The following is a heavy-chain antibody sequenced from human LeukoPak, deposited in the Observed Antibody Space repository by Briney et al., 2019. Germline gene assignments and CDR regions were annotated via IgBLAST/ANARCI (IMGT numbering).Heavy chain of an antibody. Sequence: PSETLSLTCTVYGGSFSGYYWSWIRQPPGKGLEWIGEINHSGSTNYNPSLKSRVTISVDTSKKQFSLKLSSVPAADTAMYYCARVQAEVGPGHWGQGTLVTVSS. CDR3: ARVQAEVGPGH. D-gene: IGHD1-26*01. CDR1: GGSFSGYY. CDR2: INHSGST. J-gene: IGHJ4*02. V-gene: IGHV4-34*01.